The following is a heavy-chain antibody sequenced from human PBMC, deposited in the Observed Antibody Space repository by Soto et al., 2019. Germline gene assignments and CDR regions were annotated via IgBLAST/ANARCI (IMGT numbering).Heavy chain of an antibody. CDR1: GGSFSGYY. Sequence: PSETLSLTCAVYGGSFSGYYWGWIRQPPGKGLEWIGEINHSGSTNYNPSLKSRVTISVDTSKNQFSLKLSSVTAADTAVYYCARGGKPMIVVGPEYAFDIWGQGTMVTVSS. CDR2: INHSGST. J-gene: IGHJ3*02. D-gene: IGHD3-22*01. V-gene: IGHV4-34*01. CDR3: ARGGKPMIVVGPEYAFDI.